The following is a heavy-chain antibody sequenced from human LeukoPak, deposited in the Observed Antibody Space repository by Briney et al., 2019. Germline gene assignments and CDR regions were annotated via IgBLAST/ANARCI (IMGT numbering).Heavy chain of an antibody. D-gene: IGHD2-2*03. CDR1: GFTFSSYE. CDR2: ISSSGRTI. V-gene: IGHV3-48*03. CDR3: ARGDGYCSSTSCHAGPSYGLDV. Sequence: PGGSLRLSCAASGFTFSSYEFNWVRQAPGKGLEWVSYISSSGRTIFYADSMKGRFTISRDNAKNSLYLQMNSLRAEDTAVYHCARGDGYCSSTSCHAGPSYGLDVWGQGTTVTVSS. J-gene: IGHJ6*02.